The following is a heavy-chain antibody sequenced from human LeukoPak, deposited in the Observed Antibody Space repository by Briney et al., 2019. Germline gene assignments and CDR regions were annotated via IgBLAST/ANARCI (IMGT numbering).Heavy chain of an antibody. V-gene: IGHV3-74*01. Sequence: GGSLRLSCAASGFSFSDYWMHWVRQAPGKGPEWLSRTSKDGSDTFYADAAKGRFTVSRDNAKNTVYLQVTNVSPEDTAVYYCARGGYSGSYYRFSWGQGTLVTVAS. CDR2: TSKDGSDT. CDR3: ARGGYSGSYYRFS. CDR1: GFSFSDYW. D-gene: IGHD6-25*01. J-gene: IGHJ4*02.